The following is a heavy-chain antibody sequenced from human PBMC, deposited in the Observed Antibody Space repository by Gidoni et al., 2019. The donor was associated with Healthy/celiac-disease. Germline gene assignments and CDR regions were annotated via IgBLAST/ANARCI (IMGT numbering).Heavy chain of an antibody. Sequence: QVQLVQSGAEVKKPGASVKISCKAYGYTCTSYAMHWVRQDPGQRREWMGWINAGNGNTKYSQKFQGRVTITRDTSASTAYMELSSLRSEDTAVYYCARDGAPLLWFGELGGNWFDPWGQGTLVTVSS. D-gene: IGHD3-10*01. V-gene: IGHV1-3*01. CDR2: INAGNGNT. CDR1: GYTCTSYA. J-gene: IGHJ5*02. CDR3: ARDGAPLLWFGELGGNWFDP.